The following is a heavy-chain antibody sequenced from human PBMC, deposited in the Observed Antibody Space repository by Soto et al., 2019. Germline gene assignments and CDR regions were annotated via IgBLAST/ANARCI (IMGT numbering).Heavy chain of an antibody. V-gene: IGHV3-23*01. CDR3: AKATGTTLY. CDR1: GFTFSSYA. CDR2: SGSGGRG. D-gene: IGHD4-17*01. Sequence: EVQLLVSGGGLVQPGGSLSLSCEASGFTFSSYAMTWVRQAPGKGLEWVSASGSGGRGFSSDSVKGRFTISRDNSRNTLYLQLPSRRGDDTAVYFCAKATGTTLYWGQGTLVTVSS. J-gene: IGHJ4*02.